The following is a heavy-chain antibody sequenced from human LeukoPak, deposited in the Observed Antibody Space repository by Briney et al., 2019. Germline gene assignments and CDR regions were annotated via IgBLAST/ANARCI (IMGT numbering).Heavy chain of an antibody. CDR2: IYYSGST. J-gene: IGHJ4*02. CDR3: ARHVDSSGYWRD. V-gene: IGHV4-39*01. D-gene: IGHD3-22*01. Sequence: SETLSLTCTVSGGSISSSSYYWGWIRQPPGKGVEWIGSIYYSGSTYYNPSLKSRVTISVDTSKNQFSLKLSSVTAADTAVYYCARHVDSSGYWRDWGQGTLVTVSS. CDR1: GGSISSSSYY.